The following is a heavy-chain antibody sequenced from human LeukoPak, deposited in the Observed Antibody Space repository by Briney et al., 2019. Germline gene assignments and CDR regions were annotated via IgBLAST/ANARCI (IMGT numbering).Heavy chain of an antibody. D-gene: IGHD5-24*01. V-gene: IGHV3-66*01. CDR3: ARAPKRAWFFDL. J-gene: IGHJ2*01. Sequence: GGSLRLSCAASGFTVSSNYMSWVRQAPGKGLEWVSVIYSGGSTYYADSVKGRFTISRDNSKNTLYLQMNSLRAEDTAVYYCARAPKRAWFFDLWGRGTLVTVSS. CDR1: GFTVSSNY. CDR2: IYSGGST.